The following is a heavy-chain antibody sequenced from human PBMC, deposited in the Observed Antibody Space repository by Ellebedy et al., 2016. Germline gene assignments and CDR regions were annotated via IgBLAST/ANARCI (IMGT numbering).Heavy chain of an antibody. CDR1: GFTFSSNR. CDR3: ARDLGGFLGFDS. V-gene: IGHV3-23*01. Sequence: GESLKISCAASGFTFSSNRMSWVRQAPGKGLEWVSTISGSAISTYYTDSVKGRFTISSDESKNTVFLQMNSLRAEDTATYYCARDLGGFLGFDSWGQGTVVTVSS. CDR2: ISGSAIST. J-gene: IGHJ4*02. D-gene: IGHD3-16*02.